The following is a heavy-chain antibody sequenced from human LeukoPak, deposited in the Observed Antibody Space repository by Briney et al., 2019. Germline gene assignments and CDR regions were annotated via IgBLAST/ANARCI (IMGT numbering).Heavy chain of an antibody. CDR1: GFTVSSNY. J-gene: IGHJ4*02. CDR2: IYSGGST. V-gene: IGHV3-53*01. CDR3: ARDPPYYYGSGSYLAPLTLGY. Sequence: AGGSLRHSCAASGFTVSSNYMSWVRQAPGKGLEWVSVIYSGGSTYYADSVKGRFTISRDNSKNTLYLQMNSLRAEDTAVYYCARDPPYYYGSGSYLAPLTLGYWGQGTLVTVSS. D-gene: IGHD3-10*01.